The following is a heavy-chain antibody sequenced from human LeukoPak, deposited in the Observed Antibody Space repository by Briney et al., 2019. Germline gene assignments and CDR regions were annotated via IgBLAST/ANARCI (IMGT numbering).Heavy chain of an antibody. CDR1: GYTFTSYG. V-gene: IGHV1-18*01. CDR2: MNPHSGQT. Sequence: ASVKVSCKASGYTFTSYGISWVRQAPGQGLEWMGWMNPHSGQTHSAKKFQGRVTMTRDTSINTDYMELTSLKSDDTAVYYCARVKGEYSSSWLFDYWGQGTLVTVSS. D-gene: IGHD6-13*01. CDR3: ARVKGEYSSSWLFDY. J-gene: IGHJ4*02.